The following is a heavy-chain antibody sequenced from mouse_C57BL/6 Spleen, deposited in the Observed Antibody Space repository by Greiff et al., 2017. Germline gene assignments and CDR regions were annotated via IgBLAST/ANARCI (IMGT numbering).Heavy chain of an antibody. CDR2: IDPANGNT. J-gene: IGHJ3*01. CDR3: ARGSSYTWFAY. CDR1: GFYIKNTY. Sequence: EVQLVESVAELVRPGASVKLSCTASGFYIKNTYMHWVKQRPEQGLEWIGRIDPANGNTKYAPKFPGKATITADTSSNTAYLQLSSLTSEDTAIYYCARGSSYTWFAYWGQGTLGTVSA. D-gene: IGHD1-1*01. V-gene: IGHV14-3*01.